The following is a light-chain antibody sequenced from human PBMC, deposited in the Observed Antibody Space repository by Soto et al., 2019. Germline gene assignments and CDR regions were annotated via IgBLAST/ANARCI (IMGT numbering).Light chain of an antibody. CDR2: EGN. CDR3: CSYASSNTPVL. CDR1: SSDVGSYNL. Sequence: QSALTQPASVSGSPGQSITISCTGTSSDVGSYNLVSWYQQYPGQAPKLMVYEGNKRPSGVSDRFSGSKSGNTASLTIFGLQAEDEADYYCCSYASSNTPVLFGGGTKVTVL. J-gene: IGLJ3*02. V-gene: IGLV2-23*01.